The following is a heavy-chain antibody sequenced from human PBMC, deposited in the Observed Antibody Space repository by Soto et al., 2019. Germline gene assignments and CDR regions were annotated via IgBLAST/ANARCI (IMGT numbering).Heavy chain of an antibody. J-gene: IGHJ4*02. CDR2: ISGRGSGK. D-gene: IGHD1-26*01. CDR1: GIIFSSYA. V-gene: IGHV3-23*01. CDR3: AKDRLAGGSYTFDS. Sequence: EVQLLESGGNLVHPGGSLTLSCEASGIIFSSYAMGWVRQAPGKGLEWVSTISGRGSGKYYADSVKGRFTISRDNSKDALYLQMNSLPSDDTATYYCAKDRLAGGSYTFDSWGQGTPVTVSA.